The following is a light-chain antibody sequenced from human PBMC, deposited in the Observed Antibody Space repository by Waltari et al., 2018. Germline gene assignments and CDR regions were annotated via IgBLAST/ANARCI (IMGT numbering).Light chain of an antibody. Sequence: SYELTQPPSVSVSPGQTARIPCSGDALPKQSSFWYQQRSGQAPVVVIYKDTERPSGIPERFSGSSSGTRVTLTISGVQAEDEADYYCQSTDNSGTYVVFGGGTKLTVL. CDR1: ALPKQS. CDR3: QSTDNSGTYVV. CDR2: KDT. V-gene: IGLV3-25*03. J-gene: IGLJ2*01.